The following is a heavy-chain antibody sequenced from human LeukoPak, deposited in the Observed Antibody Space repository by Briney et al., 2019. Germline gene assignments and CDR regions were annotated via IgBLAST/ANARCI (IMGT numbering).Heavy chain of an antibody. V-gene: IGHV3-23*01. CDR1: GFTFSSYA. J-gene: IGHJ4*02. D-gene: IGHD3-22*01. Sequence: PWGSLRLSCAASGFTFSSYAMSWVRQAPGKGLEWVSAISGSGGSTYYADSVKGRFTISRDNSKNTLYLQMNSLRAEDTAVYYCAKVRDYDTGALDYWGQGTLVTVSS. CDR2: ISGSGGST. CDR3: AKVRDYDTGALDY.